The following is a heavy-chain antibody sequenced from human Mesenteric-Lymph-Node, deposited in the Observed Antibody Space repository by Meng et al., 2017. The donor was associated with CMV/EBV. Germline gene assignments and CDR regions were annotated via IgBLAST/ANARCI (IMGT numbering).Heavy chain of an antibody. D-gene: IGHD4-17*01. CDR1: GLSLTTTAMR. CDR2: IYYSGST. Sequence: SGPTLVKPTQTLTLTCTFSGLSLTTTAMRVRWIRQPPGKGLEWIGSIYYSGSTYYNPSLKARVSISLDASKNQFSLKLSSVTAADTAIYYCAREATVTPIDYWGQGTLVTVSS. CDR3: AREATVTPIDY. V-gene: IGHV4-39*02. J-gene: IGHJ4*02.